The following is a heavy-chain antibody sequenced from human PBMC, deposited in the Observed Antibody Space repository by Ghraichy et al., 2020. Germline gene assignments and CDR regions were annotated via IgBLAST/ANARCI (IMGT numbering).Heavy chain of an antibody. J-gene: IGHJ4*02. D-gene: IGHD2-21*01. CDR2: IKADGSDT. V-gene: IGHV3-74*01. Sequence: GGSLRLSCAASGFTFSNHWMHWVRQTPGKGLVWVSRIKADGSDTSYADAVKGRFTISRDNAKNTLYLQMNSLRAEDTAVYYCARETSNSGTYCDYWGQGTLVTASS. CDR1: GFTFSNHW. CDR3: ARETSNSGTYCDY.